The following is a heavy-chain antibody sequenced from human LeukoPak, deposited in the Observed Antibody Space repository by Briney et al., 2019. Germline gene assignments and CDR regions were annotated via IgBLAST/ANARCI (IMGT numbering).Heavy chain of an antibody. CDR3: AREAYYDSSGYYPH. V-gene: IGHV3-30*03. CDR1: GFTFSSYS. CDR2: ISYDGSNK. J-gene: IGHJ4*02. Sequence: GGSLRLSCAASGFTFSSYSMNWVRQAPGKGLEWVAVISYDGSNKYYADSVKGRFTISRDNSKNTLYLQMNSLRAEDTAVYYCAREAYYDSSGYYPHWGQGTLVTVSS. D-gene: IGHD3-22*01.